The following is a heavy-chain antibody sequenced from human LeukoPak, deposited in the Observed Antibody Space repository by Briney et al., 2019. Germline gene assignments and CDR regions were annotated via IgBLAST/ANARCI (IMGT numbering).Heavy chain of an antibody. V-gene: IGHV3-30*04. CDR3: ARAERGELRYSSSWYTYY. Sequence: GGSLRLSCAASGFTFRSYAMHWVRQAPGKGLEWVAITSYDGSNKYYADSVKGRFTISRDNSKNTLYLQMNSLRAEDTAVYYCARAERGELRYSSSWYTYYWGQGTLVTVSS. CDR2: TSYDGSNK. J-gene: IGHJ4*02. CDR1: GFTFRSYA. D-gene: IGHD6-13*01.